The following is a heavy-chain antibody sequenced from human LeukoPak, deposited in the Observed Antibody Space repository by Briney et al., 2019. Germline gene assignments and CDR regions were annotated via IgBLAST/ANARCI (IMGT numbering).Heavy chain of an antibody. CDR2: IKSKTDGGTT. Sequence: PGGSLRLSCAASGFTFSNAWMSWVRQAPGKGLEWVGRIKSKTDGGTTDYAAPVKGRFTISRDDSKNTLYLQMNSLKTEDTAVYCCTSSGRRFLMVPFDYWSQGTLVTVSS. CDR1: GFTFSNAW. V-gene: IGHV3-15*01. J-gene: IGHJ4*02. CDR3: TSSGRRFLMVPFDY. D-gene: IGHD3-3*01.